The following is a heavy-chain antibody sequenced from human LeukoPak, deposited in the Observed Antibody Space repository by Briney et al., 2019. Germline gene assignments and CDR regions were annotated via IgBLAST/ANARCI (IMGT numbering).Heavy chain of an antibody. D-gene: IGHD3-16*02. V-gene: IGHV3-21*01. CDR1: GFTFSSYS. CDR3: ARDLWDYVWGSYRAFDY. CDR2: ISSSSSYI. Sequence: GGSLRLSCAASGFTFSSYSMNWVRQAPGEGLEGVSSISSSSSYIYYADSVKGRFTISRDNAKNSLYLQMNSLRAEDTAVYYCARDLWDYVWGSYRAFDYWGQGTLVTVSS. J-gene: IGHJ4*02.